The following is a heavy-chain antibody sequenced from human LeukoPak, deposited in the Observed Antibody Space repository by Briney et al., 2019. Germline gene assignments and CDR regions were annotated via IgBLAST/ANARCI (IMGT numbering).Heavy chain of an antibody. CDR1: GFTFSSYG. CDR3: AKDSSRRQLWSAVDY. Sequence: PGGSLRLSCAASGFTFSSYGMHWVRQAPGKGLEWVAVISYDGSNKYYADSVKGRFTISRDNSKNTLYLQMNSLRAEDTAVYYCAKDSSRRQLWSAVDYWGQGTLVTVSS. D-gene: IGHD5-18*01. V-gene: IGHV3-30*18. J-gene: IGHJ4*02. CDR2: ISYDGSNK.